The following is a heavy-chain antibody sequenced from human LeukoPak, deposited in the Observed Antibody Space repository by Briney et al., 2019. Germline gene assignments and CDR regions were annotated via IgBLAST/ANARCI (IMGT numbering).Heavy chain of an antibody. CDR1: GGTFSNYA. CDR3: ARILSSSWYEYFHH. CDR2: IIPIFGTA. J-gene: IGHJ1*01. Sequence: SSVKVSCKASGGTFSNYAISWVRQAPGQGLEWMGAIIPIFGTANYAQKFQGRVTITADESTGTAYMELSSLRSEDTAVYYCARILSSSWYEYFHHWGQGTLVTVSS. D-gene: IGHD6-19*01. V-gene: IGHV1-69*01.